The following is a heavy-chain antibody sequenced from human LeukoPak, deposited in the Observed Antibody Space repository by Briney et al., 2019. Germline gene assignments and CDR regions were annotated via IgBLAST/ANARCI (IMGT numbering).Heavy chain of an antibody. D-gene: IGHD2-21*02. J-gene: IGHJ1*01. V-gene: IGHV3-30-3*01. Sequence: GGSLRLSCAASGFTFSSYAMHWVRQAPGKGLEWVAVISYDGSDKYYADSVKGRFTISRDNSKNTLYLQMNSLRAEDTAVYYCASDIVVVTATPVRAEYFQHWGQGTLVTVSS. CDR1: GFTFSSYA. CDR2: ISYDGSDK. CDR3: ASDIVVVTATPVRAEYFQH.